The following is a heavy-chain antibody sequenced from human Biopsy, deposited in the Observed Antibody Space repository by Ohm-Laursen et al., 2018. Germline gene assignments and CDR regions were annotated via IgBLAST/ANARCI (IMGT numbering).Heavy chain of an antibody. J-gene: IGHJ3*02. Sequence: TLSLTCTVSGGFISSYYWNWIRKPPGKGLEWIGRTYNTGSTNYNPSLQSLVTMSVDTSKNQFSLKMRSVTAADTAVYYCAGCRPYYENSGSGAFDIWGQGTMVTVSS. V-gene: IGHV4-4*07. CDR3: AGCRPYYENSGSGAFDI. CDR2: TYNTGST. D-gene: IGHD3-22*01. CDR1: GGFISSYY.